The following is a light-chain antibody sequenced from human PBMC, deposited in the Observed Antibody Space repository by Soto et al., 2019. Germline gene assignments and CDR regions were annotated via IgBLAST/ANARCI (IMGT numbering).Light chain of an antibody. CDR3: SSYTSNTNYV. CDR2: EVT. CDR1: SSDVGYYNY. Sequence: QSVLTQPASVSGSPGQSITISCTGTSSDVGYYNYVSWYQQHPGKAPKLMIYEVTNRPSGVSNRFSGSKSGNTASLTISGLQAEDEADYYRSSYTSNTNYVFGTGTKVTVL. J-gene: IGLJ1*01. V-gene: IGLV2-14*01.